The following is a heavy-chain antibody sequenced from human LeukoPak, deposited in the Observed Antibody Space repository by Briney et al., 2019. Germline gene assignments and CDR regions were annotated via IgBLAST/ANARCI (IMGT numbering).Heavy chain of an antibody. CDR2: ISGSGGST. CDR1: GFTFSSDA. Sequence: PGGSLRLSCIGTGFTFSSDAMGWVRQAPGKGLEWVSGISGSGGSTYYADFVKGRFTISRDNSKNTLYLQMNSLRAEDTAVYYCAKGYYASGSSLSAFDYWGQGTLVTVSS. J-gene: IGHJ4*02. CDR3: AKGYYASGSSLSAFDY. D-gene: IGHD3-10*01. V-gene: IGHV3-23*01.